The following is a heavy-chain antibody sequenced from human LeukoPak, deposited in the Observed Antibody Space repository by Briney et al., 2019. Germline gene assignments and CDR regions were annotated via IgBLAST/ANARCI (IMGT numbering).Heavy chain of an antibody. CDR1: GFTFSSYA. Sequence: PGGSLRLSCAASGFTFSSYAMSWVRQAPGKGLEWVSAISGSGGSTYYADSMKGRFTISRDNSKNTLYLQMNSLRAEDTAVYYCAKVLLGPNYYYYYMDVWGKGTTVTVSS. J-gene: IGHJ6*03. D-gene: IGHD3-10*01. V-gene: IGHV3-23*01. CDR2: ISGSGGST. CDR3: AKVLLGPNYYYYYMDV.